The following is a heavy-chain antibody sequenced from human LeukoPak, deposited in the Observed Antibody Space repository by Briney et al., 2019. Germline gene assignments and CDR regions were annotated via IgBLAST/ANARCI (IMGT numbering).Heavy chain of an antibody. Sequence: YXIGWVRPLPGKGLEWMGIIYPGDSDTRYSPSFQGQVTISADKSISTAYLQWSSLKASDTAMYYCARHLEYDSAVENWGQGTLVAVSS. CDR2: IYPGDSDT. J-gene: IGHJ4*02. CDR3: ARHLEYDSAVEN. D-gene: IGHD3-22*01. CDR1: YX. V-gene: IGHV5-51*01.